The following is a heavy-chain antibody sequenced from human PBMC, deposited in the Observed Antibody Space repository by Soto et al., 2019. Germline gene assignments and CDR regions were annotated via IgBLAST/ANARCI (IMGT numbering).Heavy chain of an antibody. CDR1: GGTFSSYA. V-gene: IGHV1-69*01. Sequence: QVQLVQSGAEVKKPGSSVKVSCKASGGTFSSYAISWVRQAPGQGLEWMGGIIPIFGTANYAQKFQGRVNITADESTSTAYRELSSLRSEDTAVYYCARAAQHYSIRGVVYWFDHWGQGTLVTVSS. D-gene: IGHD3-10*01. J-gene: IGHJ5*02. CDR2: IIPIFGTA. CDR3: ARAAQHYSIRGVVYWFDH.